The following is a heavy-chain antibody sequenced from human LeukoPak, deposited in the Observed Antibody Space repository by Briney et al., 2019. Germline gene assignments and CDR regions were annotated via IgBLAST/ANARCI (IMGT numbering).Heavy chain of an antibody. V-gene: IGHV4-4*07. D-gene: IGHD3-22*01. CDR2: IYTSGST. Sequence: SETLSLTCTVSGNSFGDYYWSWIRQPAGKGLEWIGRIYTSGSTTYNPSLKSRVTMSVDTSKSQFSLKLSSVTAADTAVYFCARGPYSYDSSRAFDIWGQGTMVTVSS. CDR3: ARGPYSYDSSRAFDI. CDR1: GNSFGDYY. J-gene: IGHJ3*02.